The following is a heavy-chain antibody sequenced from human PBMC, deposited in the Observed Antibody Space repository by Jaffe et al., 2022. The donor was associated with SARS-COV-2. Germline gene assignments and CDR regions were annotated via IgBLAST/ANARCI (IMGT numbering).Heavy chain of an antibody. CDR3: ARAPIKYGGNSAYFDY. CDR1: GFTFSNYA. D-gene: IGHD2-21*02. J-gene: IGHJ4*02. V-gene: IGHV3-30-3*01. Sequence: QVQLVESGGGVVQPGRSLRLSCADSGFTFSNYAMHWVRQAPGKGLEWVAAISYDGNDKYYVDSVKGRFTISRDNSKNTLYLQMNSLRADDTAVYYCARAPIKYGGNSAYFDYWGQGTLVTVSS. CDR2: ISYDGNDK.